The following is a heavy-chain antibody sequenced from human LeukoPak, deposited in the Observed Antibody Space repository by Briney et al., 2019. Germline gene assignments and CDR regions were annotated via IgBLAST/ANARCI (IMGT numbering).Heavy chain of an antibody. CDR2: IKQDGSEK. V-gene: IGHV3-7*03. CDR3: ARAEWSNWYFDL. J-gene: IGHJ2*01. CDR1: GFTFSTYW. D-gene: IGHD3-3*01. Sequence: GGSLRLSCAASGFTFSTYWMNWVRQAPGKGLEWVANIKQDGSEKYYVDSVKGRFTLSGDSAKNSLYLQMNSLRAEDTAVYYCARAEWSNWYFDLWGRGTLVTVSS.